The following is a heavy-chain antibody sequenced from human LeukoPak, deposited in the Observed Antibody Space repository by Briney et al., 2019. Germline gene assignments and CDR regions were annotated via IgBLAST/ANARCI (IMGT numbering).Heavy chain of an antibody. J-gene: IGHJ4*02. CDR1: GFNFANHA. CDR3: VREDTPATANY. Sequence: GGSLRLSCAASGFNFANHAMSWVRQTAAKGLEWVSAISGGGDITYYADSVKGRFTISRDNSKDTLFLQMHSLRPGDTAVYYCVREDTPATANYWGQGTLVTISS. CDR2: ISGGGDIT. V-gene: IGHV3-23*01. D-gene: IGHD2-21*02.